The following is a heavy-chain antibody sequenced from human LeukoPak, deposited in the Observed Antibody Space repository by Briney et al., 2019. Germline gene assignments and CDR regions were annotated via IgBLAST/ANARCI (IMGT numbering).Heavy chain of an antibody. Sequence: RPGGSLRLSCAASGFSVSGKFMSWVRQAPGKGLEWVSIIHYDGKIRYAGSVGGRFTIYRDDSENTLFLQMNSLRVDDTAVYFCASGDGYLQPYWGQGTLVTVSS. CDR3: ASGDGYLQPY. CDR1: GFSVSGKF. D-gene: IGHD2-21*01. J-gene: IGHJ4*02. V-gene: IGHV3-53*01. CDR2: IHYDGKI.